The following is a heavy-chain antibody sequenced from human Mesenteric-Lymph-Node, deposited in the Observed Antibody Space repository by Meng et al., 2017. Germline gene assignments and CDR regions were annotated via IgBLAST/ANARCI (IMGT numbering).Heavy chain of an antibody. J-gene: IGHJ5*02. CDR2: IYYSGRT. CDR1: GGPINSISYY. V-gene: IGHV4-39*01. D-gene: IGHD6-13*01. CDR3: ARPIAAAGWFDP. Sequence: HLQLQASAPGLVKPSETLSLTCTVSGGPINSISYYWGWIRQPPGKGLEWIGSIYYSGRTYYNPSLKSRVTISVDTSKNQFSLKLSSVTAADTAVYYCARPIAAAGWFDPWGQGTLVTVSS.